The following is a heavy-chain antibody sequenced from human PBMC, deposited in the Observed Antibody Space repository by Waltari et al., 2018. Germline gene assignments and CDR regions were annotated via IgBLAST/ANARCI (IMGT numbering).Heavy chain of an antibody. CDR3: ARVYYYGSGSYYKRGDAFDI. CDR2: INAGKGNT. V-gene: IGHV1-3*01. D-gene: IGHD3-10*01. Sequence: VQLVQSGAEVQKPGASVKVSCKASGYTFTSYAMHWVRKSPGQRLGWMGWINAGKGNTKYSQKVQGRVTVTRDTSASTAYMELSSLRSEDTAVYYCARVYYYGSGSYYKRGDAFDIWGQGTMVTVSS. J-gene: IGHJ3*02. CDR1: GYTFTSYA.